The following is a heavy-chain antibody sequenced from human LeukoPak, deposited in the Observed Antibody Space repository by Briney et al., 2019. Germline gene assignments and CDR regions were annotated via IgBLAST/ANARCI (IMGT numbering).Heavy chain of an antibody. CDR2: MITILGIA. CDR3: ARLDAYGDCYFDY. D-gene: IGHD4-17*01. V-gene: IGHV1-69*10. Sequence: VSVSPEESGGTFTIDVISRGGEARGQGGGGVGGMITILGIANYTQKFQGRVTITADKSTTPAYLELSSLRSEDTAVYYCARLDAYGDCYFDYWGQGTLVTVSS. CDR1: GGTFTIDV. J-gene: IGHJ4*02.